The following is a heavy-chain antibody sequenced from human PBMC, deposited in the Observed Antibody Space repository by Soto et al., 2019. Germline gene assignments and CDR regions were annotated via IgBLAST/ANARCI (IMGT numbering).Heavy chain of an antibody. V-gene: IGHV3-33*01. D-gene: IGHD2-2*01. J-gene: IGHJ6*02. CDR3: ARGPSRGYQLLSEKYGMYX. Sequence: EGSLTLSCAASGFTFSSYGMHWVRQAPGKGLEWVGFICYDGSNKYYAYSVKVRFTISIDNSKNTLYLQMNSLIAEDTAVYYCARGPSRGYQLLSEKYGMYXWGQGTRVT. CDR1: GFTFSSYG. CDR2: ICYDGSNK.